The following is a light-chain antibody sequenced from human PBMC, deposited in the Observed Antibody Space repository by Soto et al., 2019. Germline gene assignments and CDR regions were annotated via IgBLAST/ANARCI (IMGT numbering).Light chain of an antibody. V-gene: IGKV3-11*01. CDR1: QSVSSY. J-gene: IGKJ1*01. Sequence: IVLTQSPATLSLSPWERATLSCRASQSVSSYLAWYQQKPGQAPRLLIYDASNRATGIPARFSGSESGTEFTLTISSLQPDDFATYYCQQYSGDSRTFGQGTKVDIK. CDR3: QQYSGDSRT. CDR2: DAS.